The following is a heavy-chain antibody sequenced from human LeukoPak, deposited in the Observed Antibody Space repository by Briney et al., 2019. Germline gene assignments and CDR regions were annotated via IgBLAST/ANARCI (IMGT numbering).Heavy chain of an antibody. CDR2: ISTSGGTI. D-gene: IGHD3-3*01. V-gene: IGHV3-48*01. CDR3: VKEYHSRGFGAYFDY. Sequence: GGSLRLSCAASGFTFSSSSMNWVRQAPEKGLEWVSYISTSGGTIYYADSVKGRFTLSRDNSINTVDLQMNSLRAEDTAVYYCVKEYHSRGFGAYFDYWGQGTLVTVSS. CDR1: GFTFSSSS. J-gene: IGHJ4*02.